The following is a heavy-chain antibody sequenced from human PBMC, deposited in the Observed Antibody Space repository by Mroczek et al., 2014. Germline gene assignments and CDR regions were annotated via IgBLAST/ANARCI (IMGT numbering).Heavy chain of an antibody. V-gene: IGHV4-59*01. D-gene: IGHD3-22*01. CDR1: GGSISSYY. Sequence: QVQLQQWGPGLVKPSETLSLTCTVSGGSISSYYWSWIRQPPGKGLEWIGYIYYSGSTNYNPSLKSRVTISVDTSKNQFSLKLSSVTAADTAVYYCASGVWDSSGYYYGYFQHWGQGTLVTVSS. CDR2: IYYSGST. CDR3: ASGVWDSSGYYYGYFQH. J-gene: IGHJ1*01.